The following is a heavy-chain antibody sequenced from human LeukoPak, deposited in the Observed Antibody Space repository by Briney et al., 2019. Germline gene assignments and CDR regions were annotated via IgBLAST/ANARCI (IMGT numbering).Heavy chain of an antibody. J-gene: IGHJ4*02. V-gene: IGHV4-4*08. CDR2: IYTSGST. CDR1: GGSISSYY. D-gene: IGHD3-3*01. CDR3: ARSTIFGVVNIDY. Sequence: SETLSLTCTVSGGSISSYYWSWIRQPPGKGLEWIGRIYTSGSTNYNPSLKSRVTISVDTSKNQFSLKLSSVTAADTAVYYCARSTIFGVVNIDYWGQGTLVTVSS.